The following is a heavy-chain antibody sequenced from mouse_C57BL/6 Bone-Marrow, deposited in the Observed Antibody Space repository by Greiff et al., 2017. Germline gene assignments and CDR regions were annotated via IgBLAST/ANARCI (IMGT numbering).Heavy chain of an antibody. CDR1: GFTFNTYA. V-gene: IGHV10-3*01. CDR3: VREIYYYGSSYVTYFDY. CDR2: IRSKSSNYAT. D-gene: IGHD1-1*01. J-gene: IGHJ2*01. Sequence: DVKLVESGGGLVQPKGSLQLPCAASGFTFNTYAMHWVRQAPGKGLEWVARIRSKSSNYATYYADSVKDRFTISRDDSQSMLYLQMNNLKTEDTAMYYCVREIYYYGSSYVTYFDYWGQGTTLTVSS.